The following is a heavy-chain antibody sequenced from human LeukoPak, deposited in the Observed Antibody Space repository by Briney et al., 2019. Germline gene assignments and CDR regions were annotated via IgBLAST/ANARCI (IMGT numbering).Heavy chain of an antibody. CDR3: ARVFRWNYVDY. V-gene: IGHV3-48*03. D-gene: IGHD1-7*01. J-gene: IGHJ4*02. CDR1: GFTLSSYE. CDR2: ISSSGSTI. Sequence: GGSLRLSCAASGFTLSSYEMNWVRQAPGKGLEWVSYISSSGSTIYYADSVKGRFTISRDNAKNSLYLQMNSLRAEDTAVYYCARVFRWNYVDYWGQGTLVTVSS.